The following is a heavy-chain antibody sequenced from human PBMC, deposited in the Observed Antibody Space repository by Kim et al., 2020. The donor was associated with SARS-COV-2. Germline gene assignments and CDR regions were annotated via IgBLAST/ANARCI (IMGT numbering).Heavy chain of an antibody. D-gene: IGHD6-13*01. CDR1: GFTFSSYA. CDR2: ISGSGGST. V-gene: IGHV3-23*01. J-gene: IGHJ5*02. Sequence: GGSLRLSCAASGFTFSSYAMSWVRQAPGKGLEWVSAISGSGGSTYYADSVKGRFTISRDNSKNTLYLQMNSLRAEDTAVYYCAKEGGGQQPSAHHWFYPWVQGTLVTVSS. CDR3: AKEGGGQQPSAHHWFYP.